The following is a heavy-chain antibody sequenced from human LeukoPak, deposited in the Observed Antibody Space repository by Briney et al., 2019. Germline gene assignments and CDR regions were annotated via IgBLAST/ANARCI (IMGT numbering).Heavy chain of an antibody. CDR1: GYTFSSYD. CDR3: ARGRAGYYDILTAYYKRGDSWFDL. D-gene: IGHD3-9*01. J-gene: IGHJ5*02. CDR2: MNPNSGNT. V-gene: IGHV1-8*01. Sequence: ASVKVSCKASGYTFSSYDINWVRQAAGQGREWMGWMNPNSGNTGYAQKFQGRVTMTRNTSISTAYMELSSLRSEDTAVYYCARGRAGYYDILTAYYKRGDSWFDLWGQGTLVTVSS.